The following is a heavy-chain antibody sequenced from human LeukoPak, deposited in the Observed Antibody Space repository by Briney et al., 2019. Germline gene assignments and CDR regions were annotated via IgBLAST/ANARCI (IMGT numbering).Heavy chain of an antibody. CDR2: TYYRSKWYN. Sequence: SQTLSLTCAISGDSVSSNSAAWNWIRQSPSRGLEWLGRTYYRSKWYNDYAVSVKSRITINPDTSKNQFSPQLNSVTPEDTAVYYCARAIRSSWYQPFDYWGQGTLVTVSS. CDR1: GDSVSSNSAA. D-gene: IGHD6-13*01. V-gene: IGHV6-1*01. J-gene: IGHJ4*02. CDR3: ARAIRSSWYQPFDY.